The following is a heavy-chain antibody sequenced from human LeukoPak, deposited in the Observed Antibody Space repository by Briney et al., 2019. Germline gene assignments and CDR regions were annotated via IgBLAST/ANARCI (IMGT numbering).Heavy chain of an antibody. J-gene: IGHJ5*02. CDR2: ISGTGSST. CDR1: GFTFGNYA. V-gene: IGHV3-23*01. D-gene: IGHD2-2*02. Sequence: PGGSLRLSCEASGFTFGNYAMNWVRQAPGKGLEWVSTISGTGSSTYYADSAKGRFTISRDNSKDTLSLQLNSLTAADTAMYFCAKASVAIPQYCNSWGQGTLVTVSS. CDR3: AKASVAIPQYCNS.